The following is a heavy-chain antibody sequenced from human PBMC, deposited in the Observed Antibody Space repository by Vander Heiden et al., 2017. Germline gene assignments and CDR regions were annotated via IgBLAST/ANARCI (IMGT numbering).Heavy chain of an antibody. Sequence: QVQLVQSGAEVKKPGASVKVSCKASGYTFTSYYMHWVRQAPGQGLEWMGIINPSGGSTSYAQKFQGRVTMTRDTSTSTVYMELSSLRSEDTAVYYCARNLEMATPDWYFDLWGRGTLVTVSS. CDR1: GYTFTSYY. D-gene: IGHD5-12*01. J-gene: IGHJ2*01. CDR3: ARNLEMATPDWYFDL. V-gene: IGHV1-46*01. CDR2: INPSGGST.